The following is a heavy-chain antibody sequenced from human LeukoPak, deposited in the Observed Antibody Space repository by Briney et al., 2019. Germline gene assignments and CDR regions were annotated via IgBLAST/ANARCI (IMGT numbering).Heavy chain of an antibody. CDR2: IYTSGST. J-gene: IGHJ5*02. V-gene: IGHV4-4*09. CDR1: GVSISGYY. CDR3: ATTTTIASWFDP. D-gene: IGHD2-21*01. Sequence: SETLSLTRSVSGVSISGYYWSWVRQPPGKGLEWIGYIYTSGSTNYNPSLKSRVTISVDTSKNQFSLKLSSVTAADTAVYYCATTTTIASWFDPWGQGTLVTVSS.